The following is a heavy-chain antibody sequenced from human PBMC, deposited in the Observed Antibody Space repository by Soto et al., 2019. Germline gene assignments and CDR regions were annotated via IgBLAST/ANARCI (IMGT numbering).Heavy chain of an antibody. J-gene: IGHJ4*02. CDR2: INHSGST. CDR1: GGSFSGYY. V-gene: IGHV4-34*01. D-gene: IGHD4-17*01. Sequence: QVQLQQWGAGLLKPSETLSLTCAVYGGSFSGYYWSWIRQPPGKGLEWIGEINHSGSTNYNPSLKSRVTISVDTSKNQFALKLRSVTSADTAVYYCAIGVYGSGAFDYWGQGTLVTVSS. CDR3: AIGVYGSGAFDY.